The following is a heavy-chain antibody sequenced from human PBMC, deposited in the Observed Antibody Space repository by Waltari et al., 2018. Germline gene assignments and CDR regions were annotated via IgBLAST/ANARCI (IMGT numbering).Heavy chain of an antibody. J-gene: IGHJ4*02. CDR3: ARREDKTFDY. Sequence: EVQLVESGGGLVKPGGSLRLSCAASGFTFSSYSMNWVRRAPGKGTEGVSSSSSSSSYIYYADSVKGRFTISRDNAKNSLYLQMNSLRAEDTAVYDCARREDKTFDYWGQGTLVTVSS. CDR1: GFTFSSYS. CDR2: SSSSSSYI. V-gene: IGHV3-21*01.